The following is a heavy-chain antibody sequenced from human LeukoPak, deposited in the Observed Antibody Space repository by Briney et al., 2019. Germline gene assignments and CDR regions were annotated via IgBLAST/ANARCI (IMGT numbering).Heavy chain of an antibody. CDR1: GFTFSSYA. CDR3: AKDRGSGWYWYFDY. Sequence: GGSLRLSCAASGFTFSSYAMSWVRQAPGKGLEWVSAISGSGGSTYYADSVKGRFTISGDNSKNTLYLQMNSLRAEDTAVYYCAKDRGSGWYWYFDYWGQGTLVTVSS. J-gene: IGHJ4*02. CDR2: ISGSGGST. V-gene: IGHV3-23*01. D-gene: IGHD6-19*01.